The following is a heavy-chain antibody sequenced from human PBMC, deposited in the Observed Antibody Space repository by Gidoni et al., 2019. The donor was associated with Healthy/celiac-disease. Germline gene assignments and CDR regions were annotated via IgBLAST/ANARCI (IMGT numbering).Heavy chain of an antibody. D-gene: IGHD3-3*01. V-gene: IGHV4-34*01. CDR3: ARGLTYYDFWSGREINWYFDL. CDR2: INHSGST. CDR1: GGSVSGYY. Sequence: QVQLQQWGAGLLKPSETLSLTCAAYGGSVSGYYWSWIRQPPGKGLEWIGEINHSGSTNYNPSLKSRVTISVDTSKNQFSLKLSSVTAADTAVYYCARGLTYYDFWSGREINWYFDLWGRGTLVTVSS. J-gene: IGHJ2*01.